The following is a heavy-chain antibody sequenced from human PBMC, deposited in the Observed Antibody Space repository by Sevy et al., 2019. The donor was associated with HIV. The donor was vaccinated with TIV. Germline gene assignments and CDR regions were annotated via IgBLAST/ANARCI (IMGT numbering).Heavy chain of an antibody. CDR2: FCPGDSDI. CDR3: TRQGPSDGMDV. V-gene: IGHV5-51*01. J-gene: IGHJ6*02. CDR1: GFSFTSYC. Sequence: GESLKISCRISGFSFTSYCIGWVRQRTGKGLGWMGIFCPGDSDISSSPSFQGQVTISAEKSISTVYLQWRGLKASDTAMYYWTRQGPSDGMDVWGRGTTVTVSS.